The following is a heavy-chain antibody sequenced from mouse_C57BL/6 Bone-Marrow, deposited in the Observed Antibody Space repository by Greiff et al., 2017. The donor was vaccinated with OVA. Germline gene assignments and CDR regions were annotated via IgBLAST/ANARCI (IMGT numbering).Heavy chain of an antibody. J-gene: IGHJ3*01. CDR1: GYTFTDYY. CDR3: ASSHYYGSSWGFAY. CDR2: IGPGSGST. Sequence: QVHVKQSGAELVKPGASVKISCKASGYTFTDYYINWVKQRPGPGLEWIGKIGPGSGSTYYNEKFKGKATLTADKSSSTAYMQLSSLTSEDSAVYFCASSHYYGSSWGFAYWGQGTLVTVSA. V-gene: IGHV1-77*01. D-gene: IGHD1-1*01.